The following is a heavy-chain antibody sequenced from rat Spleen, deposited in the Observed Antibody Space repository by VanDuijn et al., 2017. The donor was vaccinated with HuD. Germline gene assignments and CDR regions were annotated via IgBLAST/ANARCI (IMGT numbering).Heavy chain of an antibody. CDR2: ISYDGTAT. J-gene: IGHJ2*01. CDR1: GFIFSDHY. Sequence: EVQLVKSGGGLVQPGRSLKLSCAASGFIFSDHYVAWVRQAPTKGLEWVATISYDGTATYYRDSVKGRFSLSRDNAKSTLYLQMGSLRFEDTATYYCARHRNYGGIPFDYWGQGVMVKVSS. V-gene: IGHV5-7*01. D-gene: IGHD1-11*01. CDR3: ARHRNYGGIPFDY.